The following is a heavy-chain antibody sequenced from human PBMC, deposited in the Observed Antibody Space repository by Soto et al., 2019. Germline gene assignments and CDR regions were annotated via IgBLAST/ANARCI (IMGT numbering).Heavy chain of an antibody. CDR1: GDSFPTYW. V-gene: IGHV5-51*01. Sequence: PGESLKIACRTSGDSFPTYWIAWVRQRPGKGLEWMGAVYPGDSDTKYSPSFQGHVTISADRSIGTAFLQWSSLNASDAAMYYCARGLNWNYIMNWLDTWGKGTLVTVSS. CDR3: ARGLNWNYIMNWLDT. D-gene: IGHD3-16*01. CDR2: VYPGDSDT. J-gene: IGHJ5*02.